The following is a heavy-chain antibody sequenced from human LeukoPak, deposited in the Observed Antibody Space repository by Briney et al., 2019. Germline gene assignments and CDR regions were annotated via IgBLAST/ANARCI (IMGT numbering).Heavy chain of an antibody. CDR1: GGSFSGYY. Sequence: KPSETLSLTCAVYGGSFSGYYWSWIRQPPGKGLEWIGEINHSGSTNYNPSLKSRATISVDTSKNQFSLKLSSVTAADTAVYYCARGRYGNDYWGRGTLVTVSS. J-gene: IGHJ4*02. V-gene: IGHV4-34*01. CDR3: ARGRYGNDY. CDR2: INHSGST. D-gene: IGHD4-17*01.